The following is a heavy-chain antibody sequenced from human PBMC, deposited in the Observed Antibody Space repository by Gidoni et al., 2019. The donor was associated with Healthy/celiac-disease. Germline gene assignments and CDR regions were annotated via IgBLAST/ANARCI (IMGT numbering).Heavy chain of an antibody. J-gene: IGHJ6*02. Sequence: QVQLVESGGGVVQPGRSLRLSCAASGFTFSSYAMHWVRQAPGKGLEWVAVISYDGSNKYYADSVKGRFTISRDNSKNTLYLQMNSLRAEDTAVYYCARWDSSSWSWDYYYGMDVWGQGTTVTVSS. CDR1: GFTFSSYA. V-gene: IGHV3-30-3*01. D-gene: IGHD6-13*01. CDR3: ARWDSSSWSWDYYYGMDV. CDR2: ISYDGSNK.